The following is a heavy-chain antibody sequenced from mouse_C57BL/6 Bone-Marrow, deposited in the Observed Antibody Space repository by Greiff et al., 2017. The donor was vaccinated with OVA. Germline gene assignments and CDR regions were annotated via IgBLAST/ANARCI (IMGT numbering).Heavy chain of an antibody. Sequence: VQLQQSGPELVKPGASVKIPCKASGYTFTDYNMDWVKQSHGTSLEWIGDINPNNGGTIYNQKFKGKATLTVDKSSSTAYMELRSLTSEDTAVYYCARLYYDYDVGYFDVWGTGTTVTVSS. CDR3: ARLYYDYDVGYFDV. V-gene: IGHV1-18*01. CDR2: INPNNGGT. CDR1: GYTFTDYN. D-gene: IGHD2-4*01. J-gene: IGHJ1*03.